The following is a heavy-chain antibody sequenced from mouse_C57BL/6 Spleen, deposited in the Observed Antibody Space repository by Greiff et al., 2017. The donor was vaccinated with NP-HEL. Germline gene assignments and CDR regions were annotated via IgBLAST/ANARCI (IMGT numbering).Heavy chain of an antibody. J-gene: IGHJ3*01. D-gene: IGHD1-1*01. CDR3: ARGYYGSSFAY. Sequence: QVQLQQSGAELVMPGASVKLSCKASGYTFTSYWMHWVKQRPGQGLEWIGEIDPSDSYTNYNQKFKGKSTLTVDKSSSTAYMQLSSLTSEDSAVYYCARGYYGSSFAYWGQGTLVTVSA. CDR1: GYTFTSYW. CDR2: IDPSDSYT. V-gene: IGHV1-69*01.